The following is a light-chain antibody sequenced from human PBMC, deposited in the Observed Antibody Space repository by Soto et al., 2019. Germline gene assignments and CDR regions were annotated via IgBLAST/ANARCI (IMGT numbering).Light chain of an antibody. CDR1: QRFSSGY. CDR2: GAS. CDR3: QQDGGSPAIT. V-gene: IGKV3-20*01. J-gene: IGKJ5*01. Sequence: EIVLTQFPGALCLFPGERATLSCRASQRFSSGYVAWYQQKPGQAPRLLIYGASSRASGSPDMFRASASETDFTLTISRLEPEDFAVFSCQQDGGSPAITFGQGKRREIK.